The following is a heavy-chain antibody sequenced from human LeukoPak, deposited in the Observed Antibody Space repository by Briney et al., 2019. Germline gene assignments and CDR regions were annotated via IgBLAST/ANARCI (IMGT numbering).Heavy chain of an antibody. D-gene: IGHD3-22*01. CDR3: ARASYDSSGSHAFDI. V-gene: IGHV4-30-4*01. J-gene: IGHJ3*02. CDR1: GGSISSGDYY. CDR2: IYYSGST. Sequence: SETLSLTCTVSGGSISSGDYYWSWIRQPPGKGLEWIGYIYYSGSTYYNPSLKSRVTISVDTSKNQFSLKLSSVTAADTAVYYCARASYDSSGSHAFDIWGQGTKVTVSA.